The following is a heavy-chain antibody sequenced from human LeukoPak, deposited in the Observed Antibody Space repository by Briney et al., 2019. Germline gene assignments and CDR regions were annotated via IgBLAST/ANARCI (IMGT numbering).Heavy chain of an antibody. V-gene: IGHV3-53*01. D-gene: IGHD1-26*01. CDR3: ARDTAGAGYFDY. J-gene: IGHJ4*02. Sequence: GGSLRLSCAASGFTVSSNYMSWARQAPGKGLEWVSVIYSGGSTYYAGSVKGRFTISRANSKNTLYLQMNSLRAEDTAVYYCARDTAGAGYFDYWGQGTLVTVSS. CDR2: IYSGGST. CDR1: GFTVSSNY.